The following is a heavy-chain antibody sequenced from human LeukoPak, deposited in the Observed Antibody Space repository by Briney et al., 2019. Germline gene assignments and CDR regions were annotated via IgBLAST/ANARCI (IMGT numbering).Heavy chain of an antibody. CDR2: INSDGSST. Sequence: GGSLRLSCTASGLTFNSYWMHWVRQAPGKGLVWVSRINSDGSSTSYADSVKGRFTISRDNAKNTLYLQMNSLRAEDTAVYYCATGGGNSPYRGLDLWGRGTLVTVSS. CDR1: GLTFNSYW. J-gene: IGHJ2*01. CDR3: ATGGGNSPYRGLDL. V-gene: IGHV3-74*01. D-gene: IGHD4-23*01.